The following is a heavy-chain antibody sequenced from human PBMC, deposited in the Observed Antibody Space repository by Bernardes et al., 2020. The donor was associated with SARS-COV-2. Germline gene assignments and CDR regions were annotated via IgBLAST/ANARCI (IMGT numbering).Heavy chain of an antibody. CDR1: GFTVRSNF. V-gene: IGHV3-53*01. CDR3: ARVFSGDAFEI. J-gene: IGHJ3*02. D-gene: IGHD1-26*01. Sequence: GGTLRLSCTASGFTVRSNFMTWIRQAPGKGLDWVSLIYNSGATYYADSVKGRFTISRDNSKNTLFLQMNSLRVDDTAMYYCARVFSGDAFEIWGPGTMVTVAA. CDR2: IYNSGAT.